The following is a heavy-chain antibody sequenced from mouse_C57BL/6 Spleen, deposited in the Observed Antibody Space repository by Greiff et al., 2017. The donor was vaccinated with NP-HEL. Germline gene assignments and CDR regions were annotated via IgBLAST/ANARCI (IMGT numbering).Heavy chain of an antibody. Sequence: QVQLQQPGAELVRPGSSVQLSCKASGYTFTSYWMHWVKQRPIQGLEWIGNIYPSDRATHSNQKFKDKATLTVDKSSSTAYMQLSSLTSEDSAVYYCARRREDDEGLVDYWGQGTTRTGSS. CDR1: GYTFTSYW. J-gene: IGHJ2*01. CDR3: ARRREDDEGLVDY. CDR2: IYPSDRAT. V-gene: IGHV1-52*01. D-gene: IGHD2-3*01.